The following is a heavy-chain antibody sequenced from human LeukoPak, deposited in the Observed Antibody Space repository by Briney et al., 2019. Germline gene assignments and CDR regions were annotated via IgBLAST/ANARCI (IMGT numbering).Heavy chain of an antibody. V-gene: IGHV3-23*01. Sequence: PGGSLRLSCAASGFTFSSYAMSWVRQAPGKGLEWVSAISGSGGSTYYADSVKGRFTISRDNSKNTLYLQMNSLRAEDTAVYYCARDASFEYSSSFGPIDYWGQGTLVTVSS. CDR1: GFTFSSYA. CDR3: ARDASFEYSSSFGPIDY. J-gene: IGHJ4*02. D-gene: IGHD6-6*01. CDR2: ISGSGGST.